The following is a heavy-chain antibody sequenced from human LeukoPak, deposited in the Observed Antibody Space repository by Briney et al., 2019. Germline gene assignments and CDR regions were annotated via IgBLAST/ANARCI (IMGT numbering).Heavy chain of an antibody. J-gene: IGHJ4*02. CDR3: TREENCSGGSCYYY. V-gene: IGHV1-2*06. CDR2: INPNRGGR. Sequence: ASVKVSCKASAYTFTSSYMHWVRQAPGPGREWMGRINPNRGGRNYAQKFQGRVTMTRDTSISTAYMELSRLTSDDTAVYYCTREENCSGGSCYYYWGQGTLVTVSS. CDR1: AYTFTSSY. D-gene: IGHD2-15*01.